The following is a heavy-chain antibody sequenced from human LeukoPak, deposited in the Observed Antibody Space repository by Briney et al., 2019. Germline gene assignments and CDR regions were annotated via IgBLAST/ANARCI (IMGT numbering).Heavy chain of an antibody. J-gene: IGHJ4*02. D-gene: IGHD3-22*01. CDR2: ISYDGSNR. Sequence: GRSLRLSCAASGFTFSSYAMHWVRQAPGKGLEWVAVISYDGSNRYYADSVKGRFTISRDNSKNTLYLQMNSVSAGHTALYYCARGDYYDSSGYLDYWGQGTLVTVSS. V-gene: IGHV3-30*04. CDR1: GFTFSSYA. CDR3: ARGDYYDSSGYLDY.